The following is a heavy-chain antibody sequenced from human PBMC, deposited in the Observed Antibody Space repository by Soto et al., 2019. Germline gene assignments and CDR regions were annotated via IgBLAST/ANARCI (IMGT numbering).Heavy chain of an antibody. J-gene: IGHJ4*02. CDR1: GFSFSDYY. CDR2: ISSSSSHT. V-gene: IGHV3-11*05. CDR3: ARRVSAHFAY. D-gene: IGHD6-6*01. Sequence: QVQLVESGGGWVKPGGSLRLSCAASGFSFSDYYMSWIRQAPGKGLEWLTYISSSSSHTNYADSVKGRFTISRDKAKNSVCLHLNSLRAGDTGIYYCARRVSAHFAYWGQGPLVTVSS.